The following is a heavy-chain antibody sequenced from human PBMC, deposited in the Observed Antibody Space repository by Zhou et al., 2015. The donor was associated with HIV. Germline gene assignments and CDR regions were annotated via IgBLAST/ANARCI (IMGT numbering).Heavy chain of an antibody. CDR2: IHSDGSRT. CDR1: GFTFSNYW. CDR3: ARGDNEAFDV. Sequence: EVQLVESGGGLVQPGGSLRLSCAASGFTFSNYWIHWVRQAPGKGLVWVSHIHSDGSRTTYADSVKGRFTISRDNAMNTVYLQMNSLRAEDTAAYYCARGDNEAFDVWGQGTMVTVSS. J-gene: IGHJ3*01. D-gene: IGHD1-1*01. V-gene: IGHV3-74*03.